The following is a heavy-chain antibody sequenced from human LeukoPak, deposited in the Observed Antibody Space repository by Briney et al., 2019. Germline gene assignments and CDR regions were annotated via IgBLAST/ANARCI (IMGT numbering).Heavy chain of an antibody. CDR1: GFTFSSYS. D-gene: IGHD3-10*01. Sequence: TGGSLRLSCAASGFTFSSYSMNWVRQAPGKGLEWVSAISGSGGSTYYADSVKGRFTISRDNSKNTLYLQMNSLRAEDTAVYYCAKGRVVRGVLFYWGQGTLVTVSS. J-gene: IGHJ4*02. CDR2: ISGSGGST. V-gene: IGHV3-23*01. CDR3: AKGRVVRGVLFY.